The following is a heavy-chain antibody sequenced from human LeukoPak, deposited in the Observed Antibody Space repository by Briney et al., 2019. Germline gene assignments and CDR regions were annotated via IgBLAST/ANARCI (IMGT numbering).Heavy chain of an antibody. Sequence: GGSLRLSCAASGFTVSRNYMNWVRQAPGKGLEWASVLYRGGSTYYADSVEGRFTISRDNSKNTLSLQMNSLRADDTAVYYCARGFANGDYTLDYWGQGTLVTVSS. V-gene: IGHV3-53*01. CDR1: GFTVSRNY. J-gene: IGHJ4*02. CDR3: ARGFANGDYTLDY. D-gene: IGHD4-17*01. CDR2: LYRGGST.